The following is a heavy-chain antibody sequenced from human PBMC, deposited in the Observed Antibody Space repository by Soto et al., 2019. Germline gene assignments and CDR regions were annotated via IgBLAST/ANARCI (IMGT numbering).Heavy chain of an antibody. CDR3: AREKGGPRTFSRRMTTVTILDY. D-gene: IGHD4-4*01. V-gene: IGHV4-34*01. Sequence: SETLSLTCAVYGGSFSGYYWSWIRQPPGKGLEWIGEINHSGSTNYNPSLKSRVTISVDTSKNQFSLKLSSVTAADTAVYYCAREKGGPRTFSRRMTTVTILDYWGQGTLVTVSS. J-gene: IGHJ4*02. CDR2: INHSGST. CDR1: GGSFSGYY.